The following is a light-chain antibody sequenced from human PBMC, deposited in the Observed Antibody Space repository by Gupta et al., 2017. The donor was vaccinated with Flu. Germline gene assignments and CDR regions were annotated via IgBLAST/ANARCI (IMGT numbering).Light chain of an antibody. V-gene: IGKV1-5*03. CDR1: QSISSW. CDR3: KQYDSYSYI. Sequence: DIQMTQSPSTLSASIGDRVTIPCRASQSISSWLAWFQQKPGTAPKLLIYKASSLESGVPSRFSGSGSGTEFTLTISSLQPDDFATYYCKQYDSYSYIFGQGTKLEIK. CDR2: KAS. J-gene: IGKJ2*01.